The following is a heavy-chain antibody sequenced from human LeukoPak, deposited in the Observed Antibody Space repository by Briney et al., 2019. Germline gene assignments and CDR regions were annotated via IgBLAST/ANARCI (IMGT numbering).Heavy chain of an antibody. V-gene: IGHV4-34*01. CDR1: GGSFSGYY. CDR3: ARTRGTGYLADY. CDR2: INHSGST. D-gene: IGHD3/OR15-3a*01. J-gene: IGHJ4*02. Sequence: SETLSLTCAVYGGSFSGYYWSWIRQPPGKGLEWIGEINHSGSTNYNPSLKSRVTISVDTSKNQFSLKLSSVTAADTAVYYCARTRGTGYLADYWGQGTLVTVSS.